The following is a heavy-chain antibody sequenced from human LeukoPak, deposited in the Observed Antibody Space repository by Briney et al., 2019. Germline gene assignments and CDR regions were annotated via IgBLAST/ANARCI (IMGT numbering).Heavy chain of an antibody. J-gene: IGHJ6*03. D-gene: IGHD4-23*01. CDR1: GFTFSSYS. Sequence: GGSLRLSCAASGFTFSSYSMDWVRQAPGKGLEWVSSISSSSSYIYYADSVKGRFTISRDNAKNSLYLQMNSLRAEDTAVYYCASDPIGGPYYYYMDVWGKGTTVTVSS. V-gene: IGHV3-21*01. CDR3: ASDPIGGPYYYYMDV. CDR2: ISSSSSYI.